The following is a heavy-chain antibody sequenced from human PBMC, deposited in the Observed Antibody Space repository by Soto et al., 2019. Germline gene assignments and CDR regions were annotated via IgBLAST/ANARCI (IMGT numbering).Heavy chain of an antibody. CDR1: GFTFSSYA. J-gene: IGHJ4*02. V-gene: IGHV3-23*01. Sequence: EVQLLESGGGLVQPGGSLRLSCAASGFTFSSYAMRWVRQAPVKGLEWVSAISGSGGSTYYADSVKGRFTISRDNSKYTLYLQMNSLRGEDTAVYYCARRGSGSYYDYWGQGTLVTVSS. CDR2: ISGSGGST. D-gene: IGHD1-26*01. CDR3: ARRGSGSYYDY.